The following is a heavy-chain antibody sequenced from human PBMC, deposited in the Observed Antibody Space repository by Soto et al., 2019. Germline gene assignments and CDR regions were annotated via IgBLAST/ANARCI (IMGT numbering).Heavy chain of an antibody. CDR3: ARANYRIGYYLPVNYFDY. D-gene: IGHD3-22*01. V-gene: IGHV1-69*12. Sequence: QVQLVQSGAEVKKPGSSVKVSCKASGGTFSSYAISWVRQAPGQGLEWMGGIIPIFGTANYAQKFQGRVTITADESTSTAYMELSSLRSEDTAVYYCARANYRIGYYLPVNYFDYWGQGTLVTVSS. CDR1: GGTFSSYA. J-gene: IGHJ4*02. CDR2: IIPIFGTA.